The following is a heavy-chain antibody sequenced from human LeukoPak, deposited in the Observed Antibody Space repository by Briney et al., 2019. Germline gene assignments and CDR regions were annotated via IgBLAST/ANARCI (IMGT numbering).Heavy chain of an antibody. V-gene: IGHV1-69*04. Sequence: SVKVSCKASGGTFSSYAISWVRQAPGQGLEWMGRIIPILGIANYAQKFQGRVTITADKSTSTAYMELSSLRSENTAVYYCARGSDSGYDYTFDYWGQGTLVTVSS. CDR3: ARGSDSGYDYTFDY. D-gene: IGHD5-12*01. J-gene: IGHJ4*02. CDR1: GGTFSSYA. CDR2: IIPILGIA.